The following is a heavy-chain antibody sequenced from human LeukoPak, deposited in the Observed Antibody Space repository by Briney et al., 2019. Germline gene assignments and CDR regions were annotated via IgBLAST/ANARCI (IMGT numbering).Heavy chain of an antibody. CDR1: GLIFSKYW. D-gene: IGHD2-2*01. Sequence: GGSLRLSCAASGLIFSKYWMTWVRQAPGKGLEWVAFIRFDGSNKHYADSVKGRFTISRDNSKSTLYLQMNSLRAEDTAVYYCAKFNRQYCSSTSCYGGFDYWGQGTLVTVSS. CDR3: AKFNRQYCSSTSCYGGFDY. V-gene: IGHV3-30*02. J-gene: IGHJ4*02. CDR2: IRFDGSNK.